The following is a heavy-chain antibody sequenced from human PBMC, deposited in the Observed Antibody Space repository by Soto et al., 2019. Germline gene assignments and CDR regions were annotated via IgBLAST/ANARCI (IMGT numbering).Heavy chain of an antibody. CDR1: GFTFSSYA. Sequence: GGSLRLSCAASGFTFSSYAMSWVRQAPGKGLEWVSAISGSGGSTYYADSVKGRFTISRDNSKNTLYLQMNSLRAEDTAVYYCAKVNEQWLVLGWFDPWGQGTLVTVSS. V-gene: IGHV3-23*01. D-gene: IGHD6-19*01. J-gene: IGHJ5*02. CDR2: ISGSGGST. CDR3: AKVNEQWLVLGWFDP.